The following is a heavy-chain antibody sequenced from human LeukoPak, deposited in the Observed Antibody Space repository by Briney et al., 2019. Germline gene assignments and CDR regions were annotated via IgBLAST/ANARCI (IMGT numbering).Heavy chain of an antibody. J-gene: IGHJ3*02. CDR1: GFTFSVYW. V-gene: IGHV3-7*01. D-gene: IGHD3-22*01. CDR3: ARDKSTMIVVVPDAFDI. Sequence: PGGSLRLSCEASGFTFSVYWMGWVRQAPGKGLEWVANKKQDGSEKYYVDSVKGRFTISRDNAKNSLYLQMNSLRAEDTAVYYCARDKSTMIVVVPDAFDIWGQGTMVTVSS. CDR2: KKQDGSEK.